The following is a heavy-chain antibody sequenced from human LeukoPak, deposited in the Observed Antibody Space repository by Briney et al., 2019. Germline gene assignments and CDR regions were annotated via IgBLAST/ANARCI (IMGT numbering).Heavy chain of an antibody. CDR1: GFTFDDYA. CDR3: ARHLNYYLDY. Sequence: GRSLRLSCAASGFTFDDYAMHWVRQAPGKGLVWVSRISSDGSITSYADSVKGRFTISRDNAKNTLYLQMNSLRAEDTAVYYCARHLNYYLDYWGQGTLVTVSS. J-gene: IGHJ4*02. D-gene: IGHD3-10*01. CDR2: ISSDGSIT. V-gene: IGHV3-74*01.